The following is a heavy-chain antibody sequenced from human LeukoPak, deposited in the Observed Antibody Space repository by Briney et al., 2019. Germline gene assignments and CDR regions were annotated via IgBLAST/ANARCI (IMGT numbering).Heavy chain of an antibody. D-gene: IGHD6-6*01. J-gene: IGHJ4*02. V-gene: IGHV1-8*01. Sequence: ASVKVSCKASGYTFTSYDINWVRQATGQGLEWMGWMNPNSGNTGYAQKFQGRVTMTRNTSISTAYMELSSLRSEDTAVYYCATDQPSSIAALFDYWGQGTLVTVSS. CDR1: GYTFTSYD. CDR2: MNPNSGNT. CDR3: ATDQPSSIAALFDY.